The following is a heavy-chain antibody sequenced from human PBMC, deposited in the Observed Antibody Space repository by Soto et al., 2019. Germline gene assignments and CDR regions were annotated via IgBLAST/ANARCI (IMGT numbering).Heavy chain of an antibody. CDR3: TRRPSGSYLGGYYYGMDV. D-gene: IGHD1-26*01. J-gene: IGHJ6*02. CDR1: GFTFGDYA. V-gene: IGHV3-49*04. Sequence: GGSLRLSCTASGFTFGDYAMSWVRQAPGKGLEWVGFIRSKAYGGTTEYAASVKGRFTISRDDSKSIAYLQMNSLKTEDTAVYYCTRRPSGSYLGGYYYGMDVWGQGTTVTVSS. CDR2: IRSKAYGGTT.